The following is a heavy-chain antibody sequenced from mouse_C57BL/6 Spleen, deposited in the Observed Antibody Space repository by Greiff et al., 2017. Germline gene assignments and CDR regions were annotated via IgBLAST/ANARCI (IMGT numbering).Heavy chain of an antibody. CDR1: GYAFSSSG. V-gene: IGHV1-82*01. Sequence: VQLQQSGPELVKPGASVKISCKASGYAFSSSGMNWVKQRPGKGLEWIGRIYPGDGGTNYNGKFKGKATLTVDKSSSTAYMQLNSLTSEDSAVYFCARVSLRRYFDYWGQGTTLTVSS. CDR3: ARVSLRRYFDY. J-gene: IGHJ2*01. CDR2: IYPGDGGT.